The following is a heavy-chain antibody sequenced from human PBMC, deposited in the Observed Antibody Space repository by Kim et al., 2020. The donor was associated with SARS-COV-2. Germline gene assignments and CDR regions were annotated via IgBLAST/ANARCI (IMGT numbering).Heavy chain of an antibody. CDR1: GFTFSSYG. J-gene: IGHJ4*02. V-gene: IGHV3-30*18. CDR2: ISYDGSNK. CDR3: AKDAVRYGGNSVDY. D-gene: IGHD4-17*01. Sequence: GGSLRLSCAASGFTFSSYGMHWVRQAPGKGLEWVAVISYDGSNKYYADSVKGRFTISRDNSKNTLYLQMNSLRAEDTAVYYCAKDAVRYGGNSVDYSGQGTLVTVSS.